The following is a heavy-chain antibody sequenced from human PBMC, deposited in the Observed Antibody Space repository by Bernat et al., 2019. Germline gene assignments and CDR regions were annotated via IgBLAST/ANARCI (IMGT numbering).Heavy chain of an antibody. CDR2: IYYSGST. CDR3: ARGFYVWGSYRRDAFDI. CDR1: GGSISSYY. V-gene: IGHV4-59*01. Sequence: QVQLQESGPGLVKPSETLSLTCTVSGGSISSYYWSWIRQPPGKGLEWIGYIYYSGSTNYNPSLKSRVTIAVDTSKNQFSLKLSSVTAADTAVYYCARGFYVWGSYRRDAFDIWGQGTMVTVSS. D-gene: IGHD3-16*02. J-gene: IGHJ3*02.